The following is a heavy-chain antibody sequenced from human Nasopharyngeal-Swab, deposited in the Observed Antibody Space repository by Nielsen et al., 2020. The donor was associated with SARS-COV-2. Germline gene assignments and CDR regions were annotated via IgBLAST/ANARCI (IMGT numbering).Heavy chain of an antibody. J-gene: IGHJ3*02. CDR3: AGFTVVTPDDAFDI. V-gene: IGHV5-51*01. D-gene: IGHD4-23*01. Sequence: KVSCKGSGYSFTSYWIGWVRQMPGKGLEWMGIIYPGDSDTRYSPSFQGQVTISAGKSISTAYLQWSSLKASDTAMYYCAGFTVVTPDDAFDIWGQGTMVTVSS. CDR2: IYPGDSDT. CDR1: GYSFTSYW.